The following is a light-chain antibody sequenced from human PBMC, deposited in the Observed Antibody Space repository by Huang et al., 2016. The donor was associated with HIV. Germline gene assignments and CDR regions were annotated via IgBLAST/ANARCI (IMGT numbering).Light chain of an antibody. V-gene: IGKV2D-29*02. CDR3: MESLQVPYT. J-gene: IGKJ2*01. CDR2: EGA. Sequence: DIVMTQTPLSLSVTPGQPASISCRSSQTLLHSDGKTYLYWYLQKQGQSPQLLFYEGANRLSGVPDRFGLSESGTDFTLKIGRVEAENVGVYYGMESLQVPYTFGQGTKLEIK. CDR1: QTLLHSDGKTY.